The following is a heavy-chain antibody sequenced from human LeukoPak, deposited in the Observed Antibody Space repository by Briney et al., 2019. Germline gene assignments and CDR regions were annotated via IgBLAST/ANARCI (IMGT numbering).Heavy chain of an antibody. CDR1: GFTFTNYA. CDR3: ARDSTVFPPYFYCSGGNCYSGISDF. Sequence: PPGRSLRLSCAVSGFTFTNYAMHWVRQAPGKGLEWVAVISYDGSTKYYADSVKGRFTISRDNSENTLYLQMNSLRAEDTAVYYCARDSTVFPPYFYCSGGNCYSGISDFWGQGTLVTVSS. CDR2: ISYDGSTK. D-gene: IGHD2-15*01. J-gene: IGHJ4*02. V-gene: IGHV3-30*04.